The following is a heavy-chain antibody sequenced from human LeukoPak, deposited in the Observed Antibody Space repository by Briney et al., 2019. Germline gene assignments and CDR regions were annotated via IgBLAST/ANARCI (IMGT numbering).Heavy chain of an antibody. Sequence: SQTLSLTCAISGDSVSTNSAAWNWIRQSPSRGLEWLGRTYYKSKWYNNYAVSVKSRITINPDTSKNQFSLHLSSATPEDTAVYYCARGDIALDYWGQGAPVTVSS. CDR1: GDSVSTNSAA. J-gene: IGHJ4*02. D-gene: IGHD5-12*01. CDR2: TYYKSKWYN. V-gene: IGHV6-1*01. CDR3: ARGDIALDY.